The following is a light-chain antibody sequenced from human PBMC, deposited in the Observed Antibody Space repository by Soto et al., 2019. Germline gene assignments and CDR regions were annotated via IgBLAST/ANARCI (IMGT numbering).Light chain of an antibody. Sequence: DIQMTQYPSTLSASVGDRVTITCRASQSISSWLAWYQQKPGKAPKLLIYKASSLESGVPSRFSGSGSGTEFTLTISSLQPDDFATYYCQQYNSYSQEYTFGQGTKLEIK. CDR3: QQYNSYSQEYT. V-gene: IGKV1-5*03. CDR2: KAS. J-gene: IGKJ2*01. CDR1: QSISSW.